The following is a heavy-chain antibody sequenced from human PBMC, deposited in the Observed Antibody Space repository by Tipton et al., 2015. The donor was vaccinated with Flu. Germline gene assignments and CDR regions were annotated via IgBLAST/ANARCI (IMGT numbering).Heavy chain of an antibody. CDR3: ARGFIRLCDY. V-gene: IGHV3-48*03. Sequence: GSLRLSCTASGFTFGDYEMNCVRQAPGKGLEWVSHINPSGTTEYYADAVKGRFAISRDNAKNSLSLQMNSLRAEDAAVYYCARGFIRLCDYWGQGTLVAVSS. D-gene: IGHD3-16*01. CDR1: GFTFGDYE. J-gene: IGHJ4*02. CDR2: INPSGTTE.